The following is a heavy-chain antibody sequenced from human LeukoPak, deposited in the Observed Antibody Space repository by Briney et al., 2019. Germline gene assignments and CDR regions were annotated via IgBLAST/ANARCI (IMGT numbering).Heavy chain of an antibody. CDR2: ISYDGNTI. V-gene: IGHV3-30*04. CDR1: GFTFSQFA. Sequence: PGRSLRLSCTASGFTFSQFAIHWVRQAPGKGLEWVTIISYDGNTIYYADSVKGRFTISRDASRNTVSLQMNSLWVEDTAMYYCTMEYGNSGFDYWGRGARVTVSS. D-gene: IGHD4-23*01. J-gene: IGHJ4*02. CDR3: TMEYGNSGFDY.